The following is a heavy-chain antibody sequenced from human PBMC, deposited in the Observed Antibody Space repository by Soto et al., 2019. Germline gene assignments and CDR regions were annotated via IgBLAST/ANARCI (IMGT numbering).Heavy chain of an antibody. CDR1: GASLSSGGYY. V-gene: IGHV4-31*03. CDR3: ARGLGYDSNGRFLAAFDV. J-gene: IGHJ3*01. Sequence: QVQLQESGPGLAKPSQTLSLTCTVSGASLSSGGYYWTWIRQVPGKALEWIGYIFHTGTTFYYPSLKRRVVMSIEKSDNQFSLNLRSVTTADTAVYYCARGLGYDSNGRFLAAFDVWGQGTMVTVSS. D-gene: IGHD3-22*01. CDR2: IFHTGTT.